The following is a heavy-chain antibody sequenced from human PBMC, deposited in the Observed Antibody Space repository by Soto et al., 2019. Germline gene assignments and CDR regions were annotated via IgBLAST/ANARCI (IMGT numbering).Heavy chain of an antibody. Sequence: EVQLLESGGGLVQPGGSLRLSCAASGFTFSSYAMSWVRQAPGMGLEWVSAISGSGGSTYYADSVKGRFTISRDNAKNTLYLQMDSLRAEDTAVYYCARYSGYDYFFDYWGQGTLVTVSS. CDR2: ISGSGGST. J-gene: IGHJ4*02. CDR3: ARYSGYDYFFDY. D-gene: IGHD5-12*01. V-gene: IGHV3-23*01. CDR1: GFTFSSYA.